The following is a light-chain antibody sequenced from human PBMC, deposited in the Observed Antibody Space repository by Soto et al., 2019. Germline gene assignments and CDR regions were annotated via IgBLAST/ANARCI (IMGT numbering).Light chain of an antibody. J-gene: IGLJ3*02. Sequence: SYELTQPSSVSVSPGQTARITCSGDLLAKKYARWFQQKPGQAPVLVIYKDIERPSGIPERFSGSSSGTTVTLTISGAQVEDEADYYCYAAADNNQVFGGGTKLTVL. V-gene: IGLV3-27*01. CDR1: LLAKKY. CDR2: KDI. CDR3: YAAADNNQV.